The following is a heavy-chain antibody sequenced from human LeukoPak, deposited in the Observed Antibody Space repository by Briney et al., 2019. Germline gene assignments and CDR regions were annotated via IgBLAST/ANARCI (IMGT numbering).Heavy chain of an antibody. J-gene: IGHJ6*03. D-gene: IGHD3-10*01. CDR1: GGSISSGSYY. CDR2: IYTSGST. V-gene: IGHV4-61*02. Sequence: SETLSLTCTVSGGSISSGSYYWSWIRQPAGKGLEWIGRIYTSGSTDYNPSLKSRVTISVDTSKNQFSLKLSSVTAADTAVYYCARDVLPRTYYYYYMDVWGKGTTVTVSS. CDR3: ARDVLPRTYYYYYMDV.